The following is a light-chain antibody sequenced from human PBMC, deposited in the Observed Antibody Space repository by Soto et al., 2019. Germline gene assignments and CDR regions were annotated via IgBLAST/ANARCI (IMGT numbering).Light chain of an antibody. CDR1: SADVGHYDY. V-gene: IGLV2-14*01. CDR2: EVS. Sequence: QSALTQPASVSGSPGQSISISCTGTSADVGHYDYVSWYQHLPGEAPKLIIYEVSNRPSGVSNRFSGSKSGNTASLTISGLQAEDEGDYYCSSHRRSVGLEVFGTGTKLTVL. CDR3: SSHRRSVGLEV. J-gene: IGLJ1*01.